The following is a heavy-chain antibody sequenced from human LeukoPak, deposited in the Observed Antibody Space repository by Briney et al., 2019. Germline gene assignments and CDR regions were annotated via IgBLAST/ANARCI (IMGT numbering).Heavy chain of an antibody. D-gene: IGHD1-26*01. Sequence: GGSLRLSCAASGFTFSSYAMSWVPQPPGRGRWWGSAISGSGGSTYYADSVKGRFTISRDNSKNTLYLQMNSLRAEDTAVYYCAKDLIQTIVGATLDDYWGQGTLVTVSS. CDR2: ISGSGGST. V-gene: IGHV3-23*01. J-gene: IGHJ4*02. CDR1: GFTFSSYA. CDR3: AKDLIQTIVGATLDDY.